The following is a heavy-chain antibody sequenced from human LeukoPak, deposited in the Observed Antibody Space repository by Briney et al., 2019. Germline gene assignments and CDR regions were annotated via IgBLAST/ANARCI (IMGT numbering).Heavy chain of an antibody. D-gene: IGHD3-22*01. J-gene: IGHJ4*02. CDR1: GFTFSSYA. V-gene: IGHV3-7*01. CDR3: ARWYYYDSSGYSSFDY. Sequence: GGSLRLSCAASGFTFSSYAMSWVRQAPGKGLEWVANIKQDGSEKYYVDSVKGRFTISRDNAKNSLYLQMNSLRAEDTAVYYCARWYYYDSSGYSSFDYWGQGTLVTVSS. CDR2: IKQDGSEK.